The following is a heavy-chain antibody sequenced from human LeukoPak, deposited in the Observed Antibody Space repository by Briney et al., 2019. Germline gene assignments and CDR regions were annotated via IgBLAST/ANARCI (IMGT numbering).Heavy chain of an antibody. CDR3: ARGGYYYDSSGRGSVFDY. Sequence: ASVKVSCKASGYTFTGYYMHWVRQAPGQGLEWMGWINPNSGGTNYAQKFQGRVTITADESTSTAYMELSSLRSEDTAVYYCARGGYYYDSSGRGSVFDYWGQGTLVTVSS. V-gene: IGHV1-2*02. CDR2: INPNSGGT. D-gene: IGHD3-22*01. J-gene: IGHJ4*02. CDR1: GYTFTGYY.